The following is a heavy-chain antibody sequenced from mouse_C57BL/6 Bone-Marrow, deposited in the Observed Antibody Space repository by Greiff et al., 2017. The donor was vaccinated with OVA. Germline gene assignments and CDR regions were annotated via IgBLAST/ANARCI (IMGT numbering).Heavy chain of an antibody. J-gene: IGHJ3*01. Sequence: EVQLVESGEGLVKPGGSLKLSCAASGFTFSSYAMSWVRQTPEKRLEWVAYISSGGDYIYYADTVKGRFTISRDNARNTLYLQMSSLKSEDTAMYYCARQLLQSAWFAYWGHGTPVTVSA. CDR2: ISSGGDYI. CDR3: ARQLLQSAWFAY. CDR1: GFTFSSYA. V-gene: IGHV5S21*01. D-gene: IGHD2-12*01.